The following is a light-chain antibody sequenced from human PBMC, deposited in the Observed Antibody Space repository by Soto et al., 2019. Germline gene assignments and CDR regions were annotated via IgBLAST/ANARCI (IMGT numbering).Light chain of an antibody. CDR1: QSVSSN. V-gene: IGKV3-15*01. J-gene: IGKJ1*01. Sequence: EIVMTQSPATLSVSPGETATLSCRASQSVSSNLAWYQQKPGQAPRLLMYGASTRATGIPARFSGSGSGTEFTLTMSSLQSEDFAIYYCQQYNNWPPWTFGQGTKVEIK. CDR2: GAS. CDR3: QQYNNWPPWT.